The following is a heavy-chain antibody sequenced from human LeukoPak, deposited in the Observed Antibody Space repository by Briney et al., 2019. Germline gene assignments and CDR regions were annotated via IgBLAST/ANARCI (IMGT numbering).Heavy chain of an antibody. V-gene: IGHV4-61*02. D-gene: IGHD6-13*01. CDR3: ARNPYGQLDWFDP. CDR1: GGSISGSLYY. CDR2: IYTSGST. J-gene: IGHJ5*02. Sequence: SETLSLTCSVSGGSISGSLYYWSWIRQPAGKGLEWIGRIYTSGSTNYNPSLKSRVTMSVDTSKNQFSLKLSSVIAADTAVYYCARNPYGQLDWFDPWGQGTLVTVSS.